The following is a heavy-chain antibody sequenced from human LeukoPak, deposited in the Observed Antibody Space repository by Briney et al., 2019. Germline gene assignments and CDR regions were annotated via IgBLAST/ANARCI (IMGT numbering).Heavy chain of an antibody. Sequence: PSGTLSLTCTVSGGSISSSSYYWGWIRQPPGKGLEWIGSIYYSGSTYYNPSLKSRVTISVDTSKNQFSLKLSSVTAADTAVYYCARGDSSGYHFDYWGQGTLVTVSS. D-gene: IGHD3-22*01. CDR3: ARGDSSGYHFDY. CDR1: GGSISSSSYY. V-gene: IGHV4-39*07. J-gene: IGHJ4*02. CDR2: IYYSGST.